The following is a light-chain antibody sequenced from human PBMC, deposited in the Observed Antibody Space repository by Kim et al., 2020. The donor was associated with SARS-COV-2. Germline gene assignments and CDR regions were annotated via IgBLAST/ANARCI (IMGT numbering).Light chain of an antibody. CDR1: QSINSW. Sequence: AWLGDKVTITGRASQSINSWLAWYQQKPGKAPKLLIYKASSLESGVPSRFSGSGSGTEFTLTISSLQPDDFATYYCQQFNNYPWTFGQGTKVDIK. V-gene: IGKV1-5*03. CDR2: KAS. J-gene: IGKJ1*01. CDR3: QQFNNYPWT.